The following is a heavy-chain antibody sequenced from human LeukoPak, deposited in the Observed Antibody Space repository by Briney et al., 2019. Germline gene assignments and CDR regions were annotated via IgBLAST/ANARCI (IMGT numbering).Heavy chain of an antibody. J-gene: IGHJ4*02. CDR2: ISLSSDYI. CDR1: GFTFSTYS. V-gene: IGHV3-21*01. D-gene: IGHD1-20*01. CDR3: ATDQRGYNWNYLDY. Sequence: GSLRLSCAASGFTFSTYSMNWVRQAPGKGLEWISYISLSSDYIFYADSVKGRFTISRDNAKNSLYLQMNSLRAEDTAVYYCATDQRGYNWNYLDYWGQGTLVTVSS.